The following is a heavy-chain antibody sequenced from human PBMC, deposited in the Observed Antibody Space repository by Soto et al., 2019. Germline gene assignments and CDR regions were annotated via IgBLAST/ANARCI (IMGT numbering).Heavy chain of an antibody. CDR1: GGSISSGGYS. CDR2: IYHSGST. CDR3: AGGIAARPLGY. D-gene: IGHD6-6*01. Sequence: QLQLQESGSGLVKPSQTLSLTCAVSGGSISSGGYSWSWIRQPPGKGLEWIGYIYHSGSTYYNPYLKSRVTISVDRSKNQFALRLSSVTAADTAVYYCAGGIAARPLGYWGQGTLVTVSS. J-gene: IGHJ4*02. V-gene: IGHV4-30-2*01.